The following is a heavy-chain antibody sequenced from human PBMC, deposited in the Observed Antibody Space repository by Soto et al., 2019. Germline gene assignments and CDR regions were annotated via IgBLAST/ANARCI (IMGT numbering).Heavy chain of an antibody. CDR3: TSHGTTGTTTLTTS. J-gene: IGHJ4*02. CDR1: GFTFSGSA. D-gene: IGHD1-1*01. Sequence: EVQLVESGGGLVQPGGSLKLSCAASGFTFSGSAMQWVRQASGKGLEWVGRIRSKANSYAKAYAASVKGRFTISRDDSKNTAYLQLNSLKTEDTAVYYCTSHGTTGTTTLTTSWGQGTLVTVSS. V-gene: IGHV3-73*02. CDR2: IRSKANSYAK.